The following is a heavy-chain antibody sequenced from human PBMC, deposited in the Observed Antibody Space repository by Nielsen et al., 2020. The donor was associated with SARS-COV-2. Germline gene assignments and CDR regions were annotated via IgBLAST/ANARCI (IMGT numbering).Heavy chain of an antibody. J-gene: IGHJ4*02. CDR1: GFTFDDYA. V-gene: IGHV3-9*01. Sequence: SCAASGFTFDDYAMHWVRQAPGKGLEWVAGISWNSGTIAYADSVEGRFTISRDNAKNSLYVQMNSLRAEDTALYHCARRDDSSGYYLFDSWGQGTLVTVSS. D-gene: IGHD3-22*01. CDR3: ARRDDSSGYYLFDS. CDR2: ISWNSGTI.